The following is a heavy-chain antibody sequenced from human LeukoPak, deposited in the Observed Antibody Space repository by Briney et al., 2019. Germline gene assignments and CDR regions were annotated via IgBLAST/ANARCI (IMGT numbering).Heavy chain of an antibody. CDR1: GGSNSNYY. CDR3: ARGIGDSSGYYYSGFDY. Sequence: SETLSLTCTVSGGSNSNYYWSWIRQPPEKGLEWIGYIYYSGRTNYNPSLKRQVTISVDTSKNQFSLKLSSVTAADTAVYYCARGIGDSSGYYYSGFDYWGQGTLVTVSS. V-gene: IGHV4-59*01. J-gene: IGHJ4*02. D-gene: IGHD3-22*01. CDR2: IYYSGRT.